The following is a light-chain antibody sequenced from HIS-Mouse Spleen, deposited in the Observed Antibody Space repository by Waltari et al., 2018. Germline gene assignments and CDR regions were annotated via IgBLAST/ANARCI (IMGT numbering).Light chain of an antibody. CDR2: KDS. J-gene: IGLJ3*02. V-gene: IGLV3-25*03. Sequence: SYELTQPPSVSVSPGQTARIPCSGAAFPKQYAYWYQQKPGQAPVLVIYKDSERPSGIPERFSGSSSGTTVTLTISGVQAEDEADYYCQSADSSGTYWVFGGGTKLTVL. CDR3: QSADSSGTYWV. CDR1: AFPKQY.